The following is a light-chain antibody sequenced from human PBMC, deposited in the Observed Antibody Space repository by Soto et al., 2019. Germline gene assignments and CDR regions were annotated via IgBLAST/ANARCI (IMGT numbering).Light chain of an antibody. J-gene: IGKJ1*01. CDR3: QQRSYWTWT. V-gene: IGKV3-11*01. CDR1: RSVGSS. Sequence: EIVSTQSPATLSLSPGARATLPCRASRSVGSSLAWYQKKTGQDPRLLIYGASNRATGIPDRFSRSESGTDFNLTIRRLDTEDSALFEGQQRSYWTWTFGPWTKLDIK. CDR2: GAS.